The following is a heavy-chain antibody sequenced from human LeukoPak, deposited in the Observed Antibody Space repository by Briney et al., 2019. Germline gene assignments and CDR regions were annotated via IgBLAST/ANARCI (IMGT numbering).Heavy chain of an antibody. D-gene: IGHD2-2*01. Sequence: NPSETLSLTCAVSGYSISSGYYWGCIRPPPGKGLEWIGSIYHSGSTYYNPSLKSRVTISVDTSKNQFSLKLSSVTAADTAVYYCASLRLLGPAYWGQGTLVTVSS. J-gene: IGHJ4*02. CDR3: ASLRLLGPAY. CDR2: IYHSGST. V-gene: IGHV4-38-2*01. CDR1: GYSISSGYY.